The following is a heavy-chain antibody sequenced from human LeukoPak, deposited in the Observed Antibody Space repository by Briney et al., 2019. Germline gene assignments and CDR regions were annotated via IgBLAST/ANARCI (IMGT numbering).Heavy chain of an antibody. V-gene: IGHV4-34*01. CDR3: ARRRGVLRYFDWSLDY. Sequence: KLSETLSLTCAVYGGSFSGYYWSWIRQPPGKGLEWIGEINHSGSTNYNPSLKSRVTISVDTSKNQFSLKLSSVTAADTAVYYCARRRGVLRYFDWSLDYWGRGTLVTVSS. D-gene: IGHD3-9*01. CDR2: INHSGST. CDR1: GGSFSGYY. J-gene: IGHJ4*02.